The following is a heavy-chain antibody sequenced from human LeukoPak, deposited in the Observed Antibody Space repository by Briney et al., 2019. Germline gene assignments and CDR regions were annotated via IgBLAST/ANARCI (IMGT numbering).Heavy chain of an antibody. CDR3: ARESRFLEWSEYSYYFDY. CDR2: ISSSGITI. CDR1: GFTFSDYF. J-gene: IGHJ4*02. V-gene: IGHV3-11*01. Sequence: GGSLRLSCAASGFTFSDYFMSWIRQAPGKGLEWVSYISSSGITIYYADSVKGRFTISRDNAKNSLYLQMNSLTAEDTAVYYCARESRFLEWSEYSYYFDYWGQGTLVTVSS. D-gene: IGHD3-3*01.